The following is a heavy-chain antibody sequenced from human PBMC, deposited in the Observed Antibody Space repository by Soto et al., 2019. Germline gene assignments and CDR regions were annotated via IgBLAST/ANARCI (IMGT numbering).Heavy chain of an antibody. D-gene: IGHD2-15*01. CDR3: ARTLLGYCSGGSCSRNYYYYMDV. V-gene: IGHV1-18*01. J-gene: IGHJ6*03. CDR1: GYTFTSYG. CDR2: ISAYNGNT. Sequence: ASVKVSCKASGYTFTSYGISWVRQAPGQGLEWMGWISAYNGNTNYAQKLQGRVTMTTDTSTSTAYMELRSLRSDDTAVYYCARTLLGYCSGGSCSRNYYYYMDVWGKGTTVTVSS.